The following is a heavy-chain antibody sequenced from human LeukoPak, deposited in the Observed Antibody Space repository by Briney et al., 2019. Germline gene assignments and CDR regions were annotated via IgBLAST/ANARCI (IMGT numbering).Heavy chain of an antibody. CDR1: GYSFTSYW. J-gene: IGHJ4*02. Sequence: GGSLQISCKGSGYSFTSYWIGWVRQMPGKGLEWMGIIYPGDSDTRYSPSFQGQVTISADKSISTAYLQWSSLKASDTAMYYCARPLNSWGTYYFDYWGQGTLVTVSS. CDR3: ARPLNSWGTYYFDY. CDR2: IYPGDSDT. V-gene: IGHV5-51*01. D-gene: IGHD3-16*01.